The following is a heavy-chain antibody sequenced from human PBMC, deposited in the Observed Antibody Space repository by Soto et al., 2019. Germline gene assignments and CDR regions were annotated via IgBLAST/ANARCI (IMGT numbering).Heavy chain of an antibody. CDR1: GGSISSYY. CDR3: VRRQRYYGMDV. V-gene: IGHV4-59*01. Sequence: SETLSLTCTVSGGSISSYYWSWIRQPPGKGLEWIGYIYYSGSTNYNPSLKSRATISVDTSKNQFSLKLSSVTAADTAVYYCVRRQRYYGMDVWGQGTTVTVS. CDR2: IYYSGST. J-gene: IGHJ6*02. D-gene: IGHD6-25*01.